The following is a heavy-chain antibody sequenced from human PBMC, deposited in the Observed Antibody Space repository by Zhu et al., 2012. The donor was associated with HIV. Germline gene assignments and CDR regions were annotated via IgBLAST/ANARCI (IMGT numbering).Heavy chain of an antibody. CDR2: ISATGSVI. CDR1: GFNFRSYS. D-gene: IGHD1-1*01. Sequence: EVNLMESGGGLLQRGGSLRLSCTVSGFNFRSYSMNWIRQAPGKGLEWVAHISATGSVIYDADSVKGRFTISRDNAKSLWFLNMSALRDDDTAVYYCARGSTTWYNYFDYWGQGTHVTVSS. J-gene: IGHJ4*02. CDR3: ARGSTTWYNYFDY. V-gene: IGHV3-48*02.